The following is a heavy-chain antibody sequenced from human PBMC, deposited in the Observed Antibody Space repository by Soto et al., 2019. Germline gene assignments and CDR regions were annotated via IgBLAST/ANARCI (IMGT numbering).Heavy chain of an antibody. D-gene: IGHD2-2*01. V-gene: IGHV4-59*13. J-gene: IGHJ4*02. Sequence: QVQLQESGPGLVKPSETLSLTCTVSGGAISYYYWSWIRQPPGQGLEWIANIYYSGSTNYNPSLKSRVTMSVDTSKNQFSLKLSSVTAADTAVYYCERGDSGSRTTCYRSPVDYWGQGILATVSS. CDR1: GGAISYYY. CDR2: IYYSGST. CDR3: ERGDSGSRTTCYRSPVDY.